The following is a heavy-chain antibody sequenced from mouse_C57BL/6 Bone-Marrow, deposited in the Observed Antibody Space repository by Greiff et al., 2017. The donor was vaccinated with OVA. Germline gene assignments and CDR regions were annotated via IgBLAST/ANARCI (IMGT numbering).Heavy chain of an antibody. J-gene: IGHJ4*01. CDR2: IYPGSGNT. Sequence: VKLQESGAELVRPGASVKLSCKASGYTFTDYYINWVKQRPGQGLEWIARIYPGSGNTYYNEKFKGKATLTAEKSSSTAYMQLSSLTSEDSAVYFCASADYCGSSYDAMDYWGQGTAITVTA. V-gene: IGHV1-76*01. CDR1: GYTFTDYY. CDR3: ASADYCGSSYDAMDY. D-gene: IGHD1-1*01.